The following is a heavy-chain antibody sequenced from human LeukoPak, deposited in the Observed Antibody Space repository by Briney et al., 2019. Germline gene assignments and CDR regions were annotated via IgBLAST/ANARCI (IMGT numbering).Heavy chain of an antibody. Sequence: SETLSLTCAVYGGSFSGYYWSWIRQPPGKGLEWIGEINHSGSTNYNPSLKSRVTISVDTSKDQFSLKLSSVTAADTADYYCARGNPVEMATVYFDYWGQGTLVTVSS. CDR2: INHSGST. CDR3: ARGNPVEMATVYFDY. D-gene: IGHD5-24*01. V-gene: IGHV4-34*01. J-gene: IGHJ4*02. CDR1: GGSFSGYY.